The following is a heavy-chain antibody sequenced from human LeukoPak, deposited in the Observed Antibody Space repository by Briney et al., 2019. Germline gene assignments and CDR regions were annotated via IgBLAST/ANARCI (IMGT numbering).Heavy chain of an antibody. CDR1: GGSISSSSYY. CDR3: ARLYYDSSGYYGNWFDP. V-gene: IGHV4-39*01. D-gene: IGHD3-22*01. Sequence: SETLSLTCTVSGGSISSSSYYWGWIRQPPGKGLEWIGSIYYSGSTYYNPSLKSRVTISVDTSKNQFSLKLSSVTAADTAVYYCARLYYDSSGYYGNWFDPWGQGTLVTVSS. CDR2: IYYSGST. J-gene: IGHJ5*02.